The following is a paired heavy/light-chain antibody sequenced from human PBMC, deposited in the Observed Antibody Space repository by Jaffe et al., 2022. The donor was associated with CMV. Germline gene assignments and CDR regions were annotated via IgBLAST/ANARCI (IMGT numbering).Heavy chain of an antibody. Sequence: EVQLVESGGGLVQPGGSLRLSCVASGFTFRTYNMTWVRQAPGKGLEWVANIKQDGSERYYVESVKGRFTISRDNAKNSLYLQMNSLRAEDTAVYYCARESRRMGYYYGSGNYYYYYYYMDVWGKGTTVTVSS. J-gene: IGHJ6*03. V-gene: IGHV3-7*03. CDR3: ARESRRMGYYYGSGNYYYYYYYMDV. D-gene: IGHD3-10*01. CDR1: GFTFRTYN. CDR2: IKQDGSER.
Light chain of an antibody. V-gene: IGKV1-39*01. Sequence: DIQMTQSPSSLSASVGDRVTITCRASQNISINLNWYQHKAEKAPNLLIFAASNLQSGVPSRFGGSGSGTHFTLTISSLQPEDFATYYCQQSYSSPMYTFGQGTKLEI. CDR2: AAS. CDR3: QQSYSSPMYT. J-gene: IGKJ2*01. CDR1: QNISIN.